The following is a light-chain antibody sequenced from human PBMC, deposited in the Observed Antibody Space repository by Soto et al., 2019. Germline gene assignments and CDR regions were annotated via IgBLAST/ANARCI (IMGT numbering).Light chain of an antibody. CDR1: QTISGT. CDR2: GAS. CDR3: QQYDNCPCT. J-gene: IGKJ1*01. V-gene: IGKV3-15*01. Sequence: EIVMTKAPATLSVYPGGRATLACRASQTISGTLAWYQQKPGQAPRLLLHGASTRAPGFPAMFSGSGSGTDFTLTISSLQSEDFAVYYFQQYDNCPCTFGQGTKVEIK.